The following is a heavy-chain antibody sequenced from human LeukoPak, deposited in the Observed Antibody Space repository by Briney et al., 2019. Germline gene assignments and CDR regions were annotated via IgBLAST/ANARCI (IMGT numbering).Heavy chain of an antibody. CDR3: ASGYYYDNSGYYNFVY. D-gene: IGHD3-22*01. CDR1: GFTFSSYA. J-gene: IGHJ4*02. CDR2: FSGSGGST. V-gene: IGHV3-23*01. Sequence: GGSLRLSCAASGFTFSSYAMSWVRQAPGKGLEWVSAFSGSGGSTYYADSVKGRFTISRDNSKNTLFLQMNSLRAEDTAVYYCASGYYYDNSGYYNFVYWGQGTLVTVSS.